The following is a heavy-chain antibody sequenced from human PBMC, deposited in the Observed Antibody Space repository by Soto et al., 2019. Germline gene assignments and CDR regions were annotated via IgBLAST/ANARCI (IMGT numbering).Heavy chain of an antibody. Sequence: SETLTLTCTVSGGSVSSGSYYWSWIRQPPGKGLEWIGYIYYSGSTNYNPSLKSRVTISVDTSKNQFSLKLSSVTAADTAVYYCARDDYSDEGWFDPWGQGTLVTVSS. J-gene: IGHJ5*02. CDR3: ARDDYSDEGWFDP. V-gene: IGHV4-61*01. CDR2: IYYSGST. CDR1: GGSVSSGSYY. D-gene: IGHD4-17*01.